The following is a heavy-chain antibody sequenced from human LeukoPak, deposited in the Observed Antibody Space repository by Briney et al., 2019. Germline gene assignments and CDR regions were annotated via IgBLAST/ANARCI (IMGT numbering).Heavy chain of an antibody. CDR2: IYTSGST. Sequence: SETLSLTCTVSGGSISSGSYYWSWIRQPAGKGLEWIGRIYTSGSTNYNPSLKSRATISVDTSKNQFSLKLSSVTAADTAVYYCAREGVYGSGSYYASRPHFDYWGQGTLVTVSS. J-gene: IGHJ4*02. V-gene: IGHV4-61*02. CDR1: GGSISSGSYY. D-gene: IGHD3-10*01. CDR3: AREGVYGSGSYYASRPHFDY.